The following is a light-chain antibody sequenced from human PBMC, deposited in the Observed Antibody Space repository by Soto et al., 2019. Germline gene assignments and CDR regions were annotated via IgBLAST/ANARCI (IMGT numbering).Light chain of an antibody. CDR3: QKYNSGPWT. CDR1: QGISNY. CDR2: AAS. V-gene: IGKV1-27*01. Sequence: DIQMTQSPSSLYASVGDRVTITCRATQGISNYLAWYQQKPGKVPKLLIYAASTLQSGVPSRFSGSGSGTDLTLTISSLQPEDVATYYCQKYNSGPWTFGQGTKVEIK. J-gene: IGKJ1*01.